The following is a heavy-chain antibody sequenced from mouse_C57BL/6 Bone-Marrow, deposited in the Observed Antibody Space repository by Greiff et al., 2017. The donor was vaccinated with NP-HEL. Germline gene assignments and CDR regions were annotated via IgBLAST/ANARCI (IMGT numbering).Heavy chain of an antibody. CDR3: ARRAYRAWFAY. D-gene: IGHD3-3*01. CDR1: GYTFTDYN. V-gene: IGHV1-18*01. CDR2: INPNNGGT. Sequence: EVKLVESGPELVKPGASVKIPCKASGYTFTDYNMDWVKQSHGKSLEWIGDINPNNGGTIYNQKFKGKATLTVDKSSSTAYMELRSLTSEDTAVYYCARRAYRAWFAYWGQGTLVTVSA. J-gene: IGHJ3*01.